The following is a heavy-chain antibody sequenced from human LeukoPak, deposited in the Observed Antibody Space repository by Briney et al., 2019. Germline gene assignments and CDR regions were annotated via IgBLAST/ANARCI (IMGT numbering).Heavy chain of an antibody. CDR2: INPNSGGT. J-gene: IGHJ5*02. Sequence: ASVKVSCKASGYTFTCYYMHWVRQAPGQGLEWMGWINPNSGGTNYAQKFQGRVTMTRDTSISTAYMELSRLRSDDTAVYYCARDRIAARPSNWFDPWGQGTLVTVSS. V-gene: IGHV1-2*02. CDR1: GYTFTCYY. CDR3: ARDRIAARPSNWFDP. D-gene: IGHD6-6*01.